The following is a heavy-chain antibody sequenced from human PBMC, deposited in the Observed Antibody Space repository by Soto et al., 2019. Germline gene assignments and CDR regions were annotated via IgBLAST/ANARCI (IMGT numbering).Heavy chain of an antibody. V-gene: IGHV3-74*01. D-gene: IGHD3-10*01. CDR1: GFTFSRDW. CDR3: ARGGLGNYYNGY. Sequence: EVQLVESGGGLVQPGGSLRLSCAASGFTFSRDWMHWVRQSPGKGLVWVSRIKGDGTITNYADSVKGRFTTSRDNANNTVYLQLNSLTTEDTAVYYCARGGLGNYYNGYWGQGTLVTVSS. CDR2: IKGDGTIT. J-gene: IGHJ4*02.